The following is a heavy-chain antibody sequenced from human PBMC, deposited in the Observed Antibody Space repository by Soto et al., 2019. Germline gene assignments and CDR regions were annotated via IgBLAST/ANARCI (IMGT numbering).Heavy chain of an antibody. Sequence: GASVKVSCKASGFTFTSSAVQWVRQARGQRLEWIGWIVVGSGNTNYAQKFQERVTITRDMSTSTAYMELSSLRSEDTAVYYCAADLTYYYDSSGYLGIYYFDYWGQGTTVTVSS. J-gene: IGHJ4*02. V-gene: IGHV1-58*01. CDR3: AADLTYYYDSSGYLGIYYFDY. D-gene: IGHD3-22*01. CDR2: IVVGSGNT. CDR1: GFTFTSSA.